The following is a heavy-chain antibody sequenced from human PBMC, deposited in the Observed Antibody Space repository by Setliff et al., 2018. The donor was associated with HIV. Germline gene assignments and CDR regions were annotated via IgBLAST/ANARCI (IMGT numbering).Heavy chain of an antibody. D-gene: IGHD3-22*01. Sequence: PGGSLRLSCTVSGFTFSTYWMHWVRQAPGKGLVWVSHIQSDGSSTNYADSVKGRFTISRDNAKNKVYLQMNSLRADDTALYYCAINYYDSSGFAFDIWGQGTMVTVSS. CDR3: AINYYDSSGFAFDI. CDR1: GFTFSTYW. V-gene: IGHV3-74*01. J-gene: IGHJ3*02. CDR2: IQSDGSST.